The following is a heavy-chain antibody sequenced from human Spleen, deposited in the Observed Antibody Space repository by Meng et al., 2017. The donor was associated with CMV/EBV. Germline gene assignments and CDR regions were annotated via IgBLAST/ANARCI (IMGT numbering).Heavy chain of an antibody. CDR1: VATFSSDT. D-gene: IGHD6-19*01. CDR3: ARDPLSTPYSSGWLGY. Sequence: SVATFSSDTITGVRQAPGKGLEWMGRIIPILGIANYAQKFQGRVTITADKSTSTAYMELSSLRSEDTAVYYCARDPLSTPYSSGWLGYWGQGTLVTVSS. CDR2: IIPILGIA. J-gene: IGHJ4*02. V-gene: IGHV1-69*04.